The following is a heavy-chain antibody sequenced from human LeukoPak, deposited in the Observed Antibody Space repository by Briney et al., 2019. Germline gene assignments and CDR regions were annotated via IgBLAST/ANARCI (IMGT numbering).Heavy chain of an antibody. J-gene: IGHJ4*02. Sequence: GGSLRLSCAVSGFTFSSYAMSWVRQAPGKGLEWVSGIGASGGSTYYADSVRGRFTISRDSSKNTLYLQMNSLRAEDTAIYYCSRLTGTTRGTFDYWSQGTLVTVSS. V-gene: IGHV3-23*01. CDR3: SRLTGTTRGTFDY. D-gene: IGHD1-1*01. CDR2: IGASGGST. CDR1: GFTFSSYA.